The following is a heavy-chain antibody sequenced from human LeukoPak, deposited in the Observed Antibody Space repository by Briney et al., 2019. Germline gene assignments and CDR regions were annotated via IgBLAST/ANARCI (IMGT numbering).Heavy chain of an antibody. Sequence: GGSLRLSCAASGFTFSTYALHCVRQAPGKGLEWVSVISGSGGSTYYADSVKGRFTISRDNSKNTLYLEVNSLRAEDTAVYYCATACYFDSSGGYWYFDHWGRGTLVTVSS. CDR1: GFTFSTYA. CDR2: ISGSGGST. J-gene: IGHJ2*01. D-gene: IGHD3-22*01. V-gene: IGHV3-23*01. CDR3: ATACYFDSSGGYWYFDH.